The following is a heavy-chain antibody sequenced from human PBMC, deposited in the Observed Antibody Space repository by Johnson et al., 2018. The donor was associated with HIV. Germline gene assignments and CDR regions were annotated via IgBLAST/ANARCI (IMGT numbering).Heavy chain of an antibody. V-gene: IGHV3-66*01. CDR3: AKDLGGSKSDEWGTDYYEMSISYAIQDPRAGAGVFDI. J-gene: IGHJ3*02. CDR2: LSSDGDT. CDR1: GLSVSSYY. D-gene: IGHD3-3*01. Sequence: VQLVESGGGLVQPGGSLRLSCAASGLSVSSYYMSWVRQAPGKGLEWVSVLSSDGDTYYTDSVNGRFTISRDNSKNTLYLQMNSLRAEDTAVYYCAKDLGGSKSDEWGTDYYEMSISYAIQDPRAGAGVFDIWGQGTLVTVSS.